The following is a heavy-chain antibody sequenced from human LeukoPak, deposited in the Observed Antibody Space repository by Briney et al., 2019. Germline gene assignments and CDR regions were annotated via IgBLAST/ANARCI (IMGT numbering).Heavy chain of an antibody. CDR3: ARSLGYCSGGSCYRPDYYYYYYMDV. J-gene: IGHJ6*03. CDR1: GGTFSSYA. V-gene: IGHV1-69*05. Sequence: ASVKVSCKASGGTFSSYAISWVRQAPGQGLEWMGGIIPIFGTANYAQKFQGRVTITTDESTSTAYMEPSSLRSEDTAVYYCARSLGYCSGGSCYRPDYYYYYYMDVWGKGTTVTVSS. CDR2: IIPIFGTA. D-gene: IGHD2-15*01.